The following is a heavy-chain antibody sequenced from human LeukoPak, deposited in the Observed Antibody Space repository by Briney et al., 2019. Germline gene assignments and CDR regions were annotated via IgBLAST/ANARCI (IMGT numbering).Heavy chain of an antibody. D-gene: IGHD3-22*01. CDR2: ISSSGSTI. J-gene: IGHJ4*02. CDR3: ARDYYYDSSGYYLASDY. V-gene: IGHV3-11*01. CDR1: GFTFSDYY. Sequence: GFLRLSCVASGFTFSDYYMSWIRQAPGKGLEWVSYISSSGSTIYYADSVKGRFTISRDNAKNSLYLQMNSLRAEDTAVYYCARDYYYDSSGYYLASDYWGQGTLVTVSS.